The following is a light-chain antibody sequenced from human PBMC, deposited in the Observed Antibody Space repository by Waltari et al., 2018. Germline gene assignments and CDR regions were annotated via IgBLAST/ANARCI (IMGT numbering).Light chain of an antibody. CDR1: KSNPGPGYH. J-gene: IGLJ2*01. V-gene: IGLV1-40*01. CDR2: GNK. CDR3: QSYDSALRGSV. Sequence: QSVLTQPPSMSGAPEQTVTISCSGTKSNPGPGYHLHWYRVPPGTPPQLLLFGNKNRPSGVSDRFSASKSGASASLVISGLHVGDEGDYYCQSYDSALRGSVFGGGTKLSVL.